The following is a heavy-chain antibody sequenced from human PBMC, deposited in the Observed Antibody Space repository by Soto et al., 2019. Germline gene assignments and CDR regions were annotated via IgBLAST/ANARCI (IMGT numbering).Heavy chain of an antibody. CDR2: ISAHNGNT. D-gene: IGHD1-26*01. CDR1: GYAFTTYG. Sequence: QVHLVQSGAEVKKPGASVKVSCKGSGYAFTTYGITWVRQALGQGLEWMGWISAHNGNTNYAQKLQGRVTVTRDTSTSTAYMELRSLRSDDTAVYYCESGRYGDYWGQGALVTVSS. J-gene: IGHJ4*02. CDR3: ESGRYGDY. V-gene: IGHV1-18*01.